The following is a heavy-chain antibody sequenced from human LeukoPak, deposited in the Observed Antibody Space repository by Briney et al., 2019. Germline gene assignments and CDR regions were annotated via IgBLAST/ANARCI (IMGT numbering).Heavy chain of an antibody. CDR1: GGSFSGYY. CDR3: ARGLRFDY. D-gene: IGHD4-17*01. V-gene: IGHV4-34*01. Sequence: SETPSLTCAVYGGSFSGYYWSWIRQPPGKGLEWIGEINHSGSTNYNPSLKSRVTISVDTSKNQFSLKLSSVTAADTAVYYCARGLRFDYWGQGTLVTVSS. J-gene: IGHJ4*02. CDR2: INHSGST.